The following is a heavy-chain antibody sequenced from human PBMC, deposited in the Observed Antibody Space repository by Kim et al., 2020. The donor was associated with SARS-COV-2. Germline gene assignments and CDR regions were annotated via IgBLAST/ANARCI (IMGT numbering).Heavy chain of an antibody. CDR2: ITKSSTTI. D-gene: IGHD3-16*01. CDR1: GFTFSAYD. CDR3: VRDRMGGAFDM. J-gene: IGHJ3*02. Sequence: GGSLRLSCATSGFTFSAYDMNWVRQAPGKGLEWLSFITKSSTTIYYADSVEGRFTISRDNAKNSLFLQMNSLRDEDTALYYCVRDRMGGAFDMWGQGTMVTRPS. V-gene: IGHV3-48*02.